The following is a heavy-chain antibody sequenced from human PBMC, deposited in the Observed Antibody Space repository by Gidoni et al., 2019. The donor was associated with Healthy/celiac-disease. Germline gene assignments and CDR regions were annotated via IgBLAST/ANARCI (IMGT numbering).Heavy chain of an antibody. CDR2: INTNTGNP. V-gene: IGHV7-4-1*02. J-gene: IGHJ6*02. CDR1: GYTFTSDA. Sequence: QVQLVQSGSELKKPGASVTVSCKASGYTFTSDAMNWVRQAPGHGLEWMGWINTNTGNPTYAQCFTGRFVFSVDTSVSTAYLQISSLKAEDTAVYYCATIQGVIGWGQNYYYFYGMDVWGQGTTVTVSS. D-gene: IGHD3-10*01. CDR3: ATIQGVIGWGQNYYYFYGMDV.